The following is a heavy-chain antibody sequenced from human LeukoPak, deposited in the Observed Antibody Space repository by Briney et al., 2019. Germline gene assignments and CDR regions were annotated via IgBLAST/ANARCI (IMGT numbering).Heavy chain of an antibody. V-gene: IGHV4-59*11. CDR1: GGSISSHN. CDR3: ARVDSSGYYFFFDY. J-gene: IGHJ4*02. D-gene: IGHD3-22*01. Sequence: SETLSLTCTVSGGSISSHNWNWVRQPPGKGLEWVADLYNSGSPNYNHSLKSRVTISVDTSKNPFSLKLSSVTAADTAVYNCARVDSSGYYFFFDYWGQGTLVTVSS. CDR2: LYNSGSP.